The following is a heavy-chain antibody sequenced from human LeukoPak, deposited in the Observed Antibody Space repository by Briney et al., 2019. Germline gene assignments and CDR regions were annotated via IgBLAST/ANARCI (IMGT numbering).Heavy chain of an antibody. J-gene: IGHJ4*02. CDR1: GFTFSSYS. V-gene: IGHV3-21*01. Sequence: GGSLRLSCAASGFTFSSYSMNWVRQAPGKGLEWVSSISSSSSYIYYADSVKGRFTISRDNAKNSLYLQMNSLRAEDTAVYYCARLAATYYDFWSGPESAYWGQGTLVTVSS. CDR2: ISSSSSYI. CDR3: ARLAATYYDFWSGPESAY. D-gene: IGHD3-3*01.